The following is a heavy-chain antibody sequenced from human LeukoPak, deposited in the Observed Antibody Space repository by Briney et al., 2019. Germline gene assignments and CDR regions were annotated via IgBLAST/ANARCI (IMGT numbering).Heavy chain of an antibody. CDR1: GFTFSSYA. D-gene: IGHD6-19*01. CDR3: AKASKYSSGWFDY. Sequence: PGGSLRLSCAASGFTFSSYAMSWVRQAPGKGLEWVSAISGSGGSTYYADSVKGRFTIFRDNSKNTLYLQMNSLRAEDTAVYYCAKASKYSSGWFDYWGQGTLVTVSS. J-gene: IGHJ4*02. CDR2: ISGSGGST. V-gene: IGHV3-23*01.